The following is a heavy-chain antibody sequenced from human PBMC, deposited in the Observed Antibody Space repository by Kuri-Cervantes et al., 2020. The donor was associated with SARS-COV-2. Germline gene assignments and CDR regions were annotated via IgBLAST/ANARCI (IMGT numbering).Heavy chain of an antibody. CDR2: IRYDGSNK. Sequence: GESLKISCAASGFTFSSYGMHWVRQAPGKGLEWVAFIRYDGSNKYYADSVKGRFTISRDNSKNTLYLQMNSLRAEDTAVYYCAKDWASYYYGSGSYYNSPLFDYWGQGTLVTVSS. V-gene: IGHV3-30*02. CDR3: AKDWASYYYGSGSYYNSPLFDY. D-gene: IGHD3-10*01. J-gene: IGHJ4*02. CDR1: GFTFSSYG.